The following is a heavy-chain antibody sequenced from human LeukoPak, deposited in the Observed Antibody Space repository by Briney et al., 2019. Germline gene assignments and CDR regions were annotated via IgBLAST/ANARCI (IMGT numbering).Heavy chain of an antibody. V-gene: IGHV5-51*01. CDR3: ARASALPAAINYGMDV. CDR1: GYSFTSYW. J-gene: IGHJ6*02. D-gene: IGHD2-2*02. Sequence: GESLKISCKGSGYSFTSYWIGWVRQMPGKGLEWMGIIYPGDSDTRYSPSFQGQVTISADKSISTAYLQWSSLKASDTAMYYCARASALPAAINYGMDVWAKGPRSPSP. CDR2: IYPGDSDT.